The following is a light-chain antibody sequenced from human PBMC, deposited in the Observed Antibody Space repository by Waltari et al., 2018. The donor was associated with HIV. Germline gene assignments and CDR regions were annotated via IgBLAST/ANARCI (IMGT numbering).Light chain of an antibody. CDR3: QHYSNWPPWT. Sequence: EILMTQSPATLSVSPGERVTLSCRASQSVSTNLAWYQQKPGQAPRLLIYGASFTATDIPARVSASGSGTEFTLTINSLQSEDFAVYYCQHYSNWPPWTFGQGTRVEFK. J-gene: IGKJ1*01. CDR1: QSVSTN. V-gene: IGKV3-15*01. CDR2: GAS.